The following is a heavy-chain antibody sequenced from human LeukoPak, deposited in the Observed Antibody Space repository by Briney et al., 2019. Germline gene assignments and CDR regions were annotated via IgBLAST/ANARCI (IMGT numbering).Heavy chain of an antibody. D-gene: IGHD6-19*01. J-gene: IGHJ4*02. Sequence: PGGSLRLSCAASGFTVSSNSMAGVRQTPGRGLEWASILYTGGGANYADSVKGRFTISRDNSRNTLFLQMDSLRAEDTAVYYCARRDTTGWFHHFDYWGQGTLVTVSS. CDR3: ARRDTTGWFHHFDY. CDR2: LYTGGGA. V-gene: IGHV3-53*01. CDR1: GFTVSSNS.